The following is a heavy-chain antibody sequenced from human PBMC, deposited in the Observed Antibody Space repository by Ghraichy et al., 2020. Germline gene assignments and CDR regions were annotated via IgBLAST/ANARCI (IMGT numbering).Heavy chain of an antibody. D-gene: IGHD2-21*02. V-gene: IGHV3-23*01. CDR2: ISNGGSTS. CDR3: AKKSPAYCGADCSLDF. CDR1: GFTFSNSA. J-gene: IGHJ4*02. Sequence: GGSLRLSCAASGFTFSNSAMTWVRQAPGKGLEWVSSISNGGSTSDYADSVKGRFTISRDNAKNTLYLQMNSVRAEDTALYYCAKKSPAYCGADCSLDFWGQGTLVTVSA.